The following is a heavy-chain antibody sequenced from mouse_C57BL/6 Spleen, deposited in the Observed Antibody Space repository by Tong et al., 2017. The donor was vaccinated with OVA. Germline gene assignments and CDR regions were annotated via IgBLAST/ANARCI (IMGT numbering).Heavy chain of an antibody. V-gene: IGHV1-58*01. D-gene: IGHD1-1*01. Sequence: EVQLQESGPELVKPGASVKISCKASGYAFSSSWMNWVKQRPGQGLEWIGYIYIGNGYTEYNEKFKGKATLTSDTSSSTAYMQLSSLTSEDSAIYFCARCLYYGSSDYAMDYWGQGTSVTVSS. CDR3: ARCLYYGSSDYAMDY. J-gene: IGHJ4*01. CDR1: GYAFSSSW. CDR2: IYIGNGYT.